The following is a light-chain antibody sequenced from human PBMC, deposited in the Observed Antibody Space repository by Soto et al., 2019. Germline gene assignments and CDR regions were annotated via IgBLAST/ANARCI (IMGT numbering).Light chain of an antibody. V-gene: IGKV4-1*01. CDR2: WAS. CDR1: QSVLYSSDNKNY. Sequence: DIVMTQSPDSLAVSLGERATINCRSSQSVLYSSDNKNYLAWYQQKPGQPPKLLLHWASARESGVSDRFSGSGSATDFTLTIIILQPEDGAVYYCQQYYSPPLTFGGGTKVEI. CDR3: QQYYSPPLT. J-gene: IGKJ4*01.